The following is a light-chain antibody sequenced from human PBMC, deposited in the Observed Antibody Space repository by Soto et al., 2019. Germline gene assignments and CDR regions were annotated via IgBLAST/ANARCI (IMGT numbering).Light chain of an antibody. CDR2: GAS. CDR1: QSVNSK. J-gene: IGKJ1*01. V-gene: IGKV3-15*01. CDR3: QQYSDWPPWT. Sequence: IVMTQSPVTLSVSPGERATLSCRVSQSVNSKLAWYQQKLGQAPRLLIYGASTRATDIPARFSGSGSGTDFTLTISSLQSEDFAVYFCQQYSDWPPWTFGQGTKVDIK.